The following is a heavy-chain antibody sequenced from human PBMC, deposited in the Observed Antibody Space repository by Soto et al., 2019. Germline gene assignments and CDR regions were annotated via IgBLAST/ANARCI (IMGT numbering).Heavy chain of an antibody. D-gene: IGHD6-13*01. CDR1: GFTVSSNY. J-gene: IGHJ3*02. CDR2: IYSGGST. V-gene: IGHV3-53*01. CDR3: ARARIAAAGTSTFDI. Sequence: GGSLRLSCAASGFTVSSNYMSWVRQAPGKGLEWVSVIYSGGSTYYADSVKGRFTISRDNSKNTLYLQMNSLRAEDTAVYYCARARIAAAGTSTFDIWGQGTMVTVSS.